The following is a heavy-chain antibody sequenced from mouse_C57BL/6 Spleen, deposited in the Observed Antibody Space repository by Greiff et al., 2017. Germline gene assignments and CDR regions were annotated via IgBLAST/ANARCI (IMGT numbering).Heavy chain of an antibody. CDR2: IDPSDSYT. Sequence: QVQLQQPGAELVMPGASVKLSCKASGYTFTSYWMHWVKQRPGQGLEWIGEIDPSDSYTNYNQKFKGKSTLTVDKSSSTAYMQLSSLTSEDSAVYDCARDYGSSCWFAYWGQGTLVTVSA. CDR1: GYTFTSYW. CDR3: ARDYGSSCWFAY. J-gene: IGHJ3*01. D-gene: IGHD1-1*01. V-gene: IGHV1-69*01.